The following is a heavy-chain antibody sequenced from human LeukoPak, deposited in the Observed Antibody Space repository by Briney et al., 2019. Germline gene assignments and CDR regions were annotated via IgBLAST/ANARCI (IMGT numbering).Heavy chain of an antibody. V-gene: IGHV3-48*04. CDR1: GFTFSSYW. J-gene: IGHJ4*02. Sequence: PGGSLRLSCAASGFTFSSYWMHWVRQAPGKGLVWVSYISSSGSTIYYADSVKGRFTISRDNAKNSLYLQMNSLRAEDTAVYYCARVLAEGVVRGVIRDWGQGTLVTVSS. CDR3: ARVLAEGVVRGVIRD. D-gene: IGHD3-10*01. CDR2: ISSSGSTI.